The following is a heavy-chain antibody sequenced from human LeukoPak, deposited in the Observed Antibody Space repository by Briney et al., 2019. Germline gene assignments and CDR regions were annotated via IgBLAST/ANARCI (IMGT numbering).Heavy chain of an antibody. Sequence: GGSLRLSCAASGFTFSTYAMSWVRQAPGKGLEWVSVIYSGGSTYYADSVKGRFTISRDNSKNTLYLQMNSLRAEDTAVYYCARPYYYDSSGYYYGFDYWGQGTLVTVSS. CDR3: ARPYYYDSSGYYYGFDY. J-gene: IGHJ4*02. CDR1: GFTFSTYA. D-gene: IGHD3-22*01. V-gene: IGHV3-66*02. CDR2: IYSGGST.